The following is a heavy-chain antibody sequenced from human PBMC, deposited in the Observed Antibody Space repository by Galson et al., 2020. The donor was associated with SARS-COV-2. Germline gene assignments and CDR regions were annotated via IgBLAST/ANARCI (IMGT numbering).Heavy chain of an antibody. CDR3: ARSYDSSGYYTGSDAFDI. CDR2: IYPGDSDT. J-gene: IGHJ3*02. CDR1: GYSFTSYW. D-gene: IGHD3-22*01. V-gene: IGHV5-51*01. Sequence: GESLKISCKGSGYSFTSYWIGWVRQMPGKGLEWMGIIYPGDSDTRYSPSFQGQVTISADKSISTAYLQWSSLKASDTAMYYCARSYDSSGYYTGSDAFDIWGQGTLVTVS.